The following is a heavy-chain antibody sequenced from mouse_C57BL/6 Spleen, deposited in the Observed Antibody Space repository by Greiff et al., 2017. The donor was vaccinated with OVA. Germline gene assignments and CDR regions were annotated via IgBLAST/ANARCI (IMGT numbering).Heavy chain of an antibody. V-gene: IGHV1-15*01. CDR1: GYTFTDYE. CDR3: TMRVFAY. CDR2: IDPETGGT. J-gene: IGHJ3*01. Sequence: VKLQQSGAELVRPGASVTLSCKASGYTFTDYEMHWVKQTPVHGLEWIGAIDPETGGTAYNQKFKGKAILTADKSSSTAYMELRSLTSEDSAVYYCTMRVFAYWGQGTLVTVSA.